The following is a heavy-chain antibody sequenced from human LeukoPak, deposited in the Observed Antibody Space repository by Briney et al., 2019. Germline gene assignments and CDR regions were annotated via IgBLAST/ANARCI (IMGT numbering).Heavy chain of an antibody. CDR2: INPNSGGT. J-gene: IGHJ4*02. Sequence: GASVKVSCKASGCTFTGYYMHWVRQAPGQGLEWMGWINPNSGGTNYAQKFQGRVTMTRDTSISTAYMELSRLRSDDTAVYYCAIGYCSGGSCYPHDYWGQGTLVTVSS. V-gene: IGHV1-2*02. D-gene: IGHD2-15*01. CDR3: AIGYCSGGSCYPHDY. CDR1: GCTFTGYY.